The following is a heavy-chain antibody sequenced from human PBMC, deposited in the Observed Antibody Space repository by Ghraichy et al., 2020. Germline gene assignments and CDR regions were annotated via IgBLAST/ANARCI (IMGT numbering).Heavy chain of an antibody. D-gene: IGHD3-3*01. Sequence: GGSLRLSCAASGFTFSSYGMHWVRQAPGKGLEWVAVISDDGSSKDYADSVKGRFTISRDNSKNTLYLQMNSLRAEDTAVYYCAKGQGVVVIIHDWFDPWGQGTLVTVSS. CDR3: AKGQGVVVIIHDWFDP. CDR1: GFTFSSYG. CDR2: ISDDGSSK. V-gene: IGHV3-30*18. J-gene: IGHJ5*02.